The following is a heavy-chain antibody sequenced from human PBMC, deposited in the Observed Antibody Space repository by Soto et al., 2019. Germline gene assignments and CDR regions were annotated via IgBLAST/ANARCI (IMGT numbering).Heavy chain of an antibody. J-gene: IGHJ4*02. CDR2: ISGSGGST. CDR1: GFTFSSYA. V-gene: IGHV3-23*01. CDR3: AKDSHWAIISPTHDS. Sequence: GGSLRLSCAASGFTFSSYAMNWVRQAPGKGLEWVSAISGSGGSTYYADSVKGRFTISRDSSKNMLYLQMNSLRAEDTAIYYCAKDSHWAIISPTHDSWGQGTLVTVSS. D-gene: IGHD2-2*01.